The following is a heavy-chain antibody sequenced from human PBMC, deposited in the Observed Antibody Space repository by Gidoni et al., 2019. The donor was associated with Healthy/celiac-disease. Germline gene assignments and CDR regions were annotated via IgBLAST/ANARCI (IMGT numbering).Heavy chain of an antibody. Sequence: VQLVESGGGVVQPGRSLRLSCAASGFTFSSYAMHWVRQAPGKGLEWVAVISYDGSNKYYADSVKGRFTISRDNSKNTLYLQMNSLRAEDTAVYYCARDFGGSSSGYYYGMDVWGQGTTVTVSS. J-gene: IGHJ6*02. CDR1: GFTFSSYA. CDR3: ARDFGGSSSGYYYGMDV. CDR2: ISYDGSNK. V-gene: IGHV3-30-3*01. D-gene: IGHD6-6*01.